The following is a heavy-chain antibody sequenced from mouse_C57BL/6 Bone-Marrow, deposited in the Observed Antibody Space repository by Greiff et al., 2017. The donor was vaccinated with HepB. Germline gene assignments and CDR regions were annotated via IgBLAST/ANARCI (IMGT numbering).Heavy chain of an antibody. D-gene: IGHD1-1*01. CDR2: ILPGSGST. J-gene: IGHJ1*03. CDR1: GYTFTGYW. CDR3: ARRVYYGSSYGWYFDV. Sequence: VKLQQSGAELMKPASVKLSCKATGYTFTGYWIEWVKQRPGHGLEWIGEILPGSGSTNYNEKFKGKATFTADTSSNTAYMQLSSLTTEDSAIYYCARRVYYGSSYGWYFDVWGTGTTVTVSS. V-gene: IGHV1-9*01.